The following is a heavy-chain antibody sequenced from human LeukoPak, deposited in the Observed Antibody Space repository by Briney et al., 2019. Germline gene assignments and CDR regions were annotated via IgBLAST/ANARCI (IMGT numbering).Heavy chain of an antibody. CDR3: ARDRVEYFDY. D-gene: IGHD5-24*01. Sequence: PSETLSLTCTVSGGSISSYYWSWIRQPPGKGLEWIGYIYYSGSTNYNPSLKSRVTISVDTSKNQFSLKLSSVTAADTAVYYCARDRVEYFDYWGQGTLVTVSS. J-gene: IGHJ4*02. V-gene: IGHV4-59*01. CDR2: IYYSGST. CDR1: GGSISSYY.